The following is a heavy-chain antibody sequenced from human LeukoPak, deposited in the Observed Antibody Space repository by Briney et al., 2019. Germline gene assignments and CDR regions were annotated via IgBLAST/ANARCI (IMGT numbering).Heavy chain of an antibody. Sequence: GGSLRLSCAASGFTVSSNYMSWVRQAPGKGLEWVSVIYSGGSTYYADSVKGRFTISRDNSKNTLYLQMNSLRAEDTAVYYCARVRRSTFLSGAFDIWGQGTMVTVSS. J-gene: IGHJ3*02. CDR2: IYSGGST. D-gene: IGHD2-2*01. CDR1: GFTVSSNY. V-gene: IGHV3-53*01. CDR3: ARVRRSTFLSGAFDI.